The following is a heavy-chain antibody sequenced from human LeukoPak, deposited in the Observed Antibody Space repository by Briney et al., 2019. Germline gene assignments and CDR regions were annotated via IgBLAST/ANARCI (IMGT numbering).Heavy chain of an antibody. CDR2: IYYSGST. CDR3: AREAYGDLLSYFDY. J-gene: IGHJ4*02. V-gene: IGHV4-59*01. Sequence: SETLTLTCTVSGGSISSYYWSWIRQPPGKGLEWIGYIYYSGSTNYNPSLKSRVTISVDTSKNQFSLKLSSVTAADTAVYYCAREAYGDLLSYFDYWGQGTLITVSS. CDR1: GGSISSYY. D-gene: IGHD4-17*01.